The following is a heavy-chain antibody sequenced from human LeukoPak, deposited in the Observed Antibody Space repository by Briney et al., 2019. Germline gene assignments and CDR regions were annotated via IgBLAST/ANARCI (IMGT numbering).Heavy chain of an antibody. D-gene: IGHD3-16*01. Sequence: AGRSLRLSCSASGSTFSNYGMHWVRQAPGKGLEWVAVIWYDGSNKYYADSVKGRFTISRDNSKNTLYVQMSSLRAEDTAVYYCARSNNGGWGYCDYWGQGSLVTVSS. CDR1: GSTFSNYG. J-gene: IGHJ4*02. CDR3: ARSNNGGWGYCDY. V-gene: IGHV3-33*08. CDR2: IWYDGSNK.